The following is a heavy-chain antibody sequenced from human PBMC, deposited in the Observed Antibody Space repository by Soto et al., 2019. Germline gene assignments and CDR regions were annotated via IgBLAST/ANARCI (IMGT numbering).Heavy chain of an antibody. CDR1: GYSFSFYG. V-gene: IGHV1-18*01. CDR3: ARDRLRGYDSSGFYS. Sequence: GASVKVSCKASGYSFSFYGINWVRQAPGQGLGWMGWINPSDGNRNFARKFEDRVTMTTATSTNTVFLELRSLKSDDTAIYYCARDRLRGYDSSGFYSWGQGTMVTVSS. J-gene: IGHJ4*02. CDR2: INPSDGNR. D-gene: IGHD3-22*01.